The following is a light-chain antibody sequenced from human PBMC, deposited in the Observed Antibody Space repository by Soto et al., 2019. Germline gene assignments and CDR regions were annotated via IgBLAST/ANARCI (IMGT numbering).Light chain of an antibody. Sequence: SYELTQPLSVSVAPGQTATITCGGDNIEKKNVHWYQQKPGQAPVLVMFRDSSRPSGIPDRFSGSSSGNTATLTISRAQAGDEADYFCCSYAGSYSYVFGTGTKLTVL. CDR3: CSYAGSYSYV. V-gene: IGLV3-9*01. CDR1: NIEKKN. CDR2: RDS. J-gene: IGLJ1*01.